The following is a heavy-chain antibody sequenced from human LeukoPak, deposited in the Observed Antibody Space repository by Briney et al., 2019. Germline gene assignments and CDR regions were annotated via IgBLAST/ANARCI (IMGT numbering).Heavy chain of an antibody. CDR2: IYTSGST. J-gene: IGHJ4*02. CDR1: GGSISSGSYY. D-gene: IGHD3-9*01. CDR3: ARELSYYDILTGYSPTFFDY. V-gene: IGHV4-61*02. Sequence: SETLSLTCTVSGGSISSGSYYWSWIRQPAGKGLEWIGRIYTSGSTNYNPSLKSRVTISVDTSKNQFSLRLSSVTAADTAVYYCARELSYYDILTGYSPTFFDYWGQGTLVTVSS.